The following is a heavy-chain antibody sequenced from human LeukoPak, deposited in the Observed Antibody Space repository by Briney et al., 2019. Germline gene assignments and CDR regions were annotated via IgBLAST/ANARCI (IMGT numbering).Heavy chain of an antibody. Sequence: SETLSLTCTVSGGSISSYYWSWIRQPPGKGLEWIGYIYYSGSTNYNPSLKSRVTISVDTSKNQFSLKLSSETAADTAVYYCARAIAVAGTGWFDPWGQGTLVTVSS. CDR2: IYYSGST. D-gene: IGHD6-19*01. CDR1: GGSISSYY. V-gene: IGHV4-59*01. CDR3: ARAIAVAGTGWFDP. J-gene: IGHJ5*02.